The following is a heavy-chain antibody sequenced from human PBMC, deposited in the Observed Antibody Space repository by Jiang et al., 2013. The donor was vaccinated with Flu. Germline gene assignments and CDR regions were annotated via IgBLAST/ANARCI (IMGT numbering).Heavy chain of an antibody. Sequence: GAEVKKPGSSVKVSCKASGGTFHSYTINWVRQAPGQGPEWVGRIIPVIGVTSYAQEFQGRVTITADKSTSTVYMEMSSLRSDDTAVYFCARATCGGDCYSGGLAYFYFDYWGPGTLVTV. D-gene: IGHD2-21*02. CDR3: ARATCGGDCYSGGLAYFYFDY. V-gene: IGHV1-69*02. CDR1: GGTFHSYT. J-gene: IGHJ4*02. CDR2: IIPVIGVT.